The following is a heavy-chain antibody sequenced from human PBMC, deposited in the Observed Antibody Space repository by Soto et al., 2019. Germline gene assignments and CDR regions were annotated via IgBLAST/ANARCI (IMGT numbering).Heavy chain of an antibody. CDR1: GYTLTVLS. D-gene: IGHD2-15*01. CDR3: ATVGIVVVVAARDDALDI. V-gene: IGHV1-24*01. Sequence: ASVKVSCKVSGYTLTVLSMHWVRQAPGKGLEWMGGFDPEDGETIYAQKFQGRVTMTEDTSTDTAYMELSSLRSEDTAVYYCATVGIVVVVAARDDALDIWGQGTMVTVSS. CDR2: FDPEDGET. J-gene: IGHJ3*02.